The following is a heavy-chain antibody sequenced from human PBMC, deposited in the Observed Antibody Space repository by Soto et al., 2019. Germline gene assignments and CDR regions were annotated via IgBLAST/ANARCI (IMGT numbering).Heavy chain of an antibody. CDR2: INAGNGNT. D-gene: IGHD2-15*01. CDR1: GYTFTSYA. J-gene: IGHJ3*02. CDR3: ARAALGCSGGSCYSTAFDI. Sequence: ASVKVSCKASGYTFTSYAMHWVRQAPGQRLEWMGWINAGNGNTKYSQKFQGRVTITRDTSASTAYMELSSLRSEDTAVYHCARAALGCSGGSCYSTAFDIWGQGTMVTVSS. V-gene: IGHV1-3*01.